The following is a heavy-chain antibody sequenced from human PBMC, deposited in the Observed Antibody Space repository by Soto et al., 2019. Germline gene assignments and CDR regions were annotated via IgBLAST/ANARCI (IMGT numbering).Heavy chain of an antibody. CDR2: IYYSGST. J-gene: IGHJ6*02. D-gene: IGHD2-8*01. Sequence: SETLSLTCTVSGGSISSYYWSWIRQPPGKGLEWIGYIYYSGSTNYNPSPKSRVTISVDTSKNQFSLKLSSVTAADTAVYYCAVGMEYWTNGVGYLDYYGMDVWGQGTTVTVSS. CDR3: AVGMEYWTNGVGYLDYYGMDV. V-gene: IGHV4-59*01. CDR1: GGSISSYY.